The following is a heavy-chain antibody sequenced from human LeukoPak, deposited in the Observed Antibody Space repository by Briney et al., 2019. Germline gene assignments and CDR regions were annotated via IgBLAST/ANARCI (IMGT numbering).Heavy chain of an antibody. D-gene: IGHD4/OR15-4a*01. CDR3: HPPPDYSDH. Sequence: GGSLRLSCAASGFTFSSYAMSWVRQAPGKGLEWVATINHNGGEKYYADSVKGRFTISRDNSKNTLYLQMNSLRAEDTAVYYCHPPPDYSDHWGQGTLVTVSS. V-gene: IGHV3-7*01. CDR1: GFTFSSYA. J-gene: IGHJ4*02. CDR2: INHNGGEK.